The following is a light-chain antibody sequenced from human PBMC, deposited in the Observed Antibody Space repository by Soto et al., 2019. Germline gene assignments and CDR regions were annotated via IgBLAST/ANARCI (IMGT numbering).Light chain of an antibody. CDR1: QVTSRY. CDR3: QPYSTSPIS. V-gene: IGKV3-20*01. CDR2: GAS. J-gene: IGKJ5*01. Sequence: SPGTLSLSPGASATLSYRASQVTSRYLSWYQQRPGQAPRLLIYGASSRATGIPDRFSGSGSGTDFTLTISRLEPEDFAVYYCQPYSTSPISFGQGTRLEIK.